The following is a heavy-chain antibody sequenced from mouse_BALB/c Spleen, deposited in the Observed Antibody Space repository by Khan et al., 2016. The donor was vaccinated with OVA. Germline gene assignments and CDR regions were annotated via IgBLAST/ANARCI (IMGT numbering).Heavy chain of an antibody. Sequence: QVQLQQPGAELVKPGASVKLSCKASGYPLTSYWLHWVKQRPGQGLEWIGEIDHSDSYANYNQKFKGKATVTVDKSSNTTKMQLSSLTSEVSAVYYCVRSFLYGSSTWFAYGGQGTLVTVSA. D-gene: IGHD1-1*01. J-gene: IGHJ3*01. CDR3: VRSFLYGSSTWFAY. CDR1: GYPLTSYW. V-gene: IGHV1-69*02. CDR2: IDHSDSYA.